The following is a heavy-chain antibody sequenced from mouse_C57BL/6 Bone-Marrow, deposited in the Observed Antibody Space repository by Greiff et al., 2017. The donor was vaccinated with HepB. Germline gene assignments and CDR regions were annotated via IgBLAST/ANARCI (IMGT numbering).Heavy chain of an antibody. CDR2: INPYYGTT. V-gene: IGHV1-39*01. J-gene: IGHJ2*01. D-gene: IGHD2-13*01. CDR3: ARIYDGDNGYFDD. CDR1: GYSFTGYN. Sequence: VQLQQSGPELVKPGASVKISCKASGYSFTGYNMNWVKQSHGKSLEWIGGINPYYGTTNYNQKFKGKATLTVDPSSSTAYMQLNSLTSEDSAVYYCARIYDGDNGYFDDWGKGTTLTVAS.